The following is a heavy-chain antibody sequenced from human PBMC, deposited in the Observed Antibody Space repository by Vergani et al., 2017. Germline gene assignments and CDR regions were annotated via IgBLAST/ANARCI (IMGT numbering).Heavy chain of an antibody. D-gene: IGHD3-16*01. V-gene: IGHV4-31*03. CDR1: GGSISSGGYY. CDR3: ARREGFGCVRGWFDP. CDR2: IYYSGST. J-gene: IGHJ5*02. Sequence: QVQLQESGPGLVKPSQTLSLTCTVSGGSISSGGYYWSWIRQHPGKGLEWIGYIYYSGSTNYNPSLKSRVTISVDTSKNQFSLKLSSVTAADTAVYYCARREGFGCVRGWFDPWGQGTLVTVAS.